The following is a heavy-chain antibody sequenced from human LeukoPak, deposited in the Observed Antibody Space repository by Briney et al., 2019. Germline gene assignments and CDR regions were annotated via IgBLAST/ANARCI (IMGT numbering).Heavy chain of an antibody. D-gene: IGHD3-10*01. CDR3: ARDGGLLWFGELLV. CDR1: GYTFISYG. Sequence: ASVKVSCKASGYTFISYGISWVRQAPGQGLEWMGWISAYNGNTNYAQKLQGRVTMTTDTSTSTAYMELRSLRSDDTAVYYCARDGGLLWFGELLVWGQGTLVTVSS. CDR2: ISAYNGNT. J-gene: IGHJ4*02. V-gene: IGHV1-18*01.